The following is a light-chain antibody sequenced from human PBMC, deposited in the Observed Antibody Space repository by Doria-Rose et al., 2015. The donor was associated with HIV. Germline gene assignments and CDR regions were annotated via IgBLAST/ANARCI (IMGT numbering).Light chain of an antibody. Sequence: TQSPGTLSLSLGDRATLSCRASQRVKSSYLAWYQQKPGQAPRLLIYAASTRATGIPDRFSGSGPGTDFTLTISRLEPEDAAVYYCQQYGTSRGTFGQGTRLEIK. CDR3: QQYGTSRGT. CDR1: QRVKSSY. CDR2: AAS. V-gene: IGKV3-20*01. J-gene: IGKJ5*01.